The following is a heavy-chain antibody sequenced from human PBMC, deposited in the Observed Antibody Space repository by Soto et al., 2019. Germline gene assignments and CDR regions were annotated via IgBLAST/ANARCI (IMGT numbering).Heavy chain of an antibody. CDR2: ISSNGGST. D-gene: IGHD5-18*01. Sequence: GGSLRLSCAASGFTFSYYPMHWVRQAPGKGLEYVSAISSNGGSTYYANSVKGRFTISRDNSKNMLYLQMGSLRAEDMAVYYCARSQLWTLFDYWGQGTLVTVSS. J-gene: IGHJ4*02. V-gene: IGHV3-64*01. CDR1: GFTFSYYP. CDR3: ARSQLWTLFDY.